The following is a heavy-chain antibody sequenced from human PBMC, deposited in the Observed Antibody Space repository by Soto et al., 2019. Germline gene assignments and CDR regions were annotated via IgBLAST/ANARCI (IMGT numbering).Heavy chain of an antibody. D-gene: IGHD3-10*01. J-gene: IGHJ6*02. CDR3: AREGYYGSGSDYGDGMDV. CDR2: INRDGSSP. Sequence: PGGSLRLSCAASGFSFNSYWMHWVRQAPGKGLVWVSRINRDGSSPNYADSVKGRFTISRDNAKNTPYLQMNSLRADDTAVYYCAREGYYGSGSDYGDGMDVWGQGTTVTVSS. CDR1: GFSFNSYW. V-gene: IGHV3-74*01.